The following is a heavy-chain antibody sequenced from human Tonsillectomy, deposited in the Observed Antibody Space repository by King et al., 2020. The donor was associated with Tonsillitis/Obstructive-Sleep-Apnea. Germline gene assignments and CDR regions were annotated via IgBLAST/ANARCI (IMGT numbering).Heavy chain of an antibody. CDR2: SRPYDGDT. J-gene: IGHJ1*01. Sequence: QLVQSGAEVKKPGASVKVSCKASGYTFTNYDITWVRQAPGQGLEWMGWSRPYDGDTNYAQKLQGRVTMTSDTSTTTAYMERRSLRSDDTAVYYCARDYYDSSGYHHGYSQHGGQGTLVTVSS. CDR3: ARDYYDSSGYHHGYSQH. CDR1: GYTFTNYD. D-gene: IGHD3-22*01. V-gene: IGHV1-18*01.